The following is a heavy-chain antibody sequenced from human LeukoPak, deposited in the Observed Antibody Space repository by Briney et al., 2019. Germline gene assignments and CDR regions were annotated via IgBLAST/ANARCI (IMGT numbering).Heavy chain of an antibody. CDR3: AKIGLALPYYYDSSGYYQDSSDY. D-gene: IGHD3-22*01. CDR1: GGTFSIYA. J-gene: IGHJ4*02. Sequence: SVKVSCKASGGTFSIYAISWVRQAPGQGLEWMGGIIPIFGTANYAQKFQGRVTITADESTSTAYMELSSLRSEDTAVYYCAKIGLALPYYYDSSGYYQDSSDYWGQGTLVTVSS. CDR2: IIPIFGTA. V-gene: IGHV1-69*01.